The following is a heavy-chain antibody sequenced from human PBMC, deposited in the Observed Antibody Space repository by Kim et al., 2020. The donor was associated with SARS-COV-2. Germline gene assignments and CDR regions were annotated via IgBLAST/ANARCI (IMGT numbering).Heavy chain of an antibody. CDR1: GYIFTNYA. CDR3: ASEPSGYNYGRPFEF. J-gene: IGHJ4*02. D-gene: IGHD5-18*01. V-gene: IGHV1-3*01. Sequence: ASVKVSCKASGYIFTNYAVHWVRQAPGQRLEWMGWINGASGDTQFSQNFQGRVTITRDTSASTAYMELNSLKSADTAVYYCASEPSGYNYGRPFEFWGQGTLVIVSS. CDR2: INGASGDT.